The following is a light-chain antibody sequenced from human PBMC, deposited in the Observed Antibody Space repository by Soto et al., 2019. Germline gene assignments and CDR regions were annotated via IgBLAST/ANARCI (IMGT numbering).Light chain of an antibody. Sequence: QSALTQPASVSGSPGQSITISCTGTSSDVGGYKYVSWYQQHPGKVPKLAIYEVTNRPSGVSNRFSGSKSGDTASLTISGLQAEDEGDYYCSSYTSTNTVVFGGGTKVTVL. CDR1: SSDVGGYKY. V-gene: IGLV2-14*01. CDR2: EVT. J-gene: IGLJ2*01. CDR3: SSYTSTNTVV.